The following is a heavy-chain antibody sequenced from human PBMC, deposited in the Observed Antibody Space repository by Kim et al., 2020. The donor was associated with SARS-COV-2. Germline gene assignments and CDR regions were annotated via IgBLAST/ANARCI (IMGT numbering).Heavy chain of an antibody. CDR3: GRGVSFTVGY. CDR2: ITGEGGST. V-gene: IGHV3-74*01. J-gene: IGHJ4*02. D-gene: IGHD3-10*01. Sequence: GGSLRLSCAASGFSFNNYVMHWVRQAPEKGLVWVSRITGEGGSTNYADSVKGRFTISRDNAKNTLYLQMNSLRAEDTAVYYCGRGVSFTVGYWGQETLVTVSS. CDR1: GFSFNNYV.